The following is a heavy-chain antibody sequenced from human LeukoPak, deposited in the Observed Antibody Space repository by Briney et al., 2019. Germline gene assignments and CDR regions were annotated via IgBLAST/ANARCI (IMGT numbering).Heavy chain of an antibody. J-gene: IGHJ4*02. Sequence: ASVKVSCKVSGYTLTELSMYWVRLTPGKGLEWMGGFDPADGARIYSQKFQGRVTVTTDTSTTTAYMDLRSLRSDDTAVYYCARTNLDCKNGVCYDYWGQGTPVTVSS. D-gene: IGHD2-8*01. CDR3: ARTNLDCKNGVCYDY. CDR2: FDPADGAR. CDR1: GYTLTELS. V-gene: IGHV1-24*01.